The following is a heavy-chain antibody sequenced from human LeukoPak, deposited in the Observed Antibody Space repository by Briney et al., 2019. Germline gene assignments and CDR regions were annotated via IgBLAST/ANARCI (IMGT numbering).Heavy chain of an antibody. Sequence: SETLSLTCAVYGGSFSGYYWSWIRQPPGKGLEWIGEVNHRGDTIYNPSLKRRVIMSVDTSKNQFFLHLNSMTATDTAVYYCARPHFCSATTCSEPFHIWSQGTMVTVSS. V-gene: IGHV4-34*01. J-gene: IGHJ3*02. D-gene: IGHD2-15*01. CDR2: VNHRGDT. CDR3: ARPHFCSATTCSEPFHI. CDR1: GGSFSGYY.